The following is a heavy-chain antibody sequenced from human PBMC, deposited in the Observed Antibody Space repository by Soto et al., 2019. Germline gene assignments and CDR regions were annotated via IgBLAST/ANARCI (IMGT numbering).Heavy chain of an antibody. CDR3: AKSKFPHTVTTEFDY. V-gene: IGHV3-23*01. D-gene: IGHD4-4*01. J-gene: IGHJ4*02. Sequence: GGSLRLSCAASGFTFSSCAMSWVRQAPGKGLEWVSAISGSGGSTYYADSVKGRFTISRDNSKNTLYLQMNSLRAEDTAVYYCAKSKFPHTVTTEFDYWGQGTLVTVSS. CDR2: ISGSGGST. CDR1: GFTFSSCA.